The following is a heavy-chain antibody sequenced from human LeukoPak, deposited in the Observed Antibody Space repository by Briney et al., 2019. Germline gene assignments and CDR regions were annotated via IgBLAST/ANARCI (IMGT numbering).Heavy chain of an antibody. V-gene: IGHV4-59*01. J-gene: IGHJ4*02. CDR3: ARAVADSFDY. D-gene: IGHD6-19*01. CDR1: GGSISSYY. Sequence: SETLSLTCTVSGGSISSYYWSWIRQPPGKGLEWIGYIYYSGSTNYNPSLKSRVTISVDTSKNQSSLKLSSVTAADTAVYYCARAVADSFDYWGQGTLVTVSS. CDR2: IYYSGST.